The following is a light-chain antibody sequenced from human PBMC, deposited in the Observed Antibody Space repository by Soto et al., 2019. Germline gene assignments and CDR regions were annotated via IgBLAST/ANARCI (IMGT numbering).Light chain of an antibody. V-gene: IGLV1-40*01. J-gene: IGLJ2*01. CDR2: GNT. Sequence: QSALTQPPSVSGAPGQRVTISCTGSSSNIGAGYDVYWYQQLPGTAPKLLIYGNTNRPSGVPDRLSGTKSGTSASLVITGLQAEDEADYYCQSFDSSLSGHVVFGGGTKLTVL. CDR1: SSNIGAGYD. CDR3: QSFDSSLSGHVV.